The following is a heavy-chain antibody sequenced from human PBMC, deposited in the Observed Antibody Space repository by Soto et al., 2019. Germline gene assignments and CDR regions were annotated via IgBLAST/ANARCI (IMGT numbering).Heavy chain of an antibody. J-gene: IGHJ4*02. CDR2: INTGSGDT. V-gene: IGHV1-3*04. CDR1: GYSFTTYE. Sequence: ASVKVSCKASGYSFTTYEIHWVRQAPGQRLEWMGWINTGSGDTTYSQYFQGRVAFTRDPSATTAYMELSNLGSEDTAVYSCARGPYGSGNRYFDFWGQGTLVTVSS. CDR3: ARGPYGSGNRYFDF. D-gene: IGHD3-10*01.